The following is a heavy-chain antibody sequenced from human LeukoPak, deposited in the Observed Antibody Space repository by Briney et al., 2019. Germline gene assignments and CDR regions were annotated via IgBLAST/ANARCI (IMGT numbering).Heavy chain of an antibody. V-gene: IGHV3-21*06. CDR1: GFTFSSYT. CDR2: ISSSSSYM. CDR3: ARDRDVPAIGMDV. J-gene: IGHJ6*02. Sequence: GWSLTLSCAASGFTFSSYTMNWVRQAPGKGLEWVSSISSSSSYMYYADSVKGRFTISRDNAKNSLYLQMNSLRAEDTAVYYCARDRDVPAIGMDVWGQGTTVTVSS.